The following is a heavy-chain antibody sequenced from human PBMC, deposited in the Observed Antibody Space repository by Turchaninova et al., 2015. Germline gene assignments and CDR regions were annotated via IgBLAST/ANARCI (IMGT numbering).Heavy chain of an antibody. J-gene: IGHJ6*02. CDR2: VSYDGSNK. CDR3: ARXXXNYDFWSGYXYGMXX. CDR1: GFTFSSYA. V-gene: IGHV3-30-3*01. Sequence: QVQLVESGGGVVQPGRSLRLSCAASGFTFSSYAMHWFRQAPGKGLEWVAVVSYDGSNKYYTDSIKXXXNIXXXNSXXRLYXQMNSXXPEXTXVYYCARXXXNYDFWSGYXYGMXXWGQGTTVTXSS. D-gene: IGHD3-3*01.